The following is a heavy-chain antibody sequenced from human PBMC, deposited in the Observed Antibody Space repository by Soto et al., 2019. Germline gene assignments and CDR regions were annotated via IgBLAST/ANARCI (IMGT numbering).Heavy chain of an antibody. CDR3: ARPGVAAAGNFDS. Sequence: QVQLQQWGAGLLKPSETLSLTCRVSGGFLSGYYWSWVRQSPGKGLGWIGEINNGGSTIYNPSLESRVTMSVDTSKNEFSLRLTSVTAADTAVYYCARPGVAAAGNFDSWGQGTLVSVSS. V-gene: IGHV4-34*02. CDR1: GGFLSGYY. J-gene: IGHJ4*02. CDR2: INNGGST. D-gene: IGHD6-13*01.